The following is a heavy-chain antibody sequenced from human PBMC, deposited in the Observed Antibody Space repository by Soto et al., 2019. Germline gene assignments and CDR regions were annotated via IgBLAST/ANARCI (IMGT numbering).Heavy chain of an antibody. Sequence: GGSLRLSCAASGFTFSSYGMHWVRQAPGKGLEWVAVISYDGSNKYYADSVKGRFTISRDNSKNTLYLQMNSLRAEDTAVYYCAKGRELGMYKIFDYWGQGTLVTVSS. V-gene: IGHV3-30*18. CDR1: GFTFSSYG. D-gene: IGHD7-27*01. J-gene: IGHJ4*02. CDR2: ISYDGSNK. CDR3: AKGRELGMYKIFDY.